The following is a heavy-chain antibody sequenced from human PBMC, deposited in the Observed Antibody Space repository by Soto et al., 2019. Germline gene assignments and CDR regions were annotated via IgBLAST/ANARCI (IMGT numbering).Heavy chain of an antibody. CDR3: AKAGRWLSTLDY. Sequence: EVQLLESGGGLVQPGGSLRLSCAASGFTFSSYAMSWVRQAPGTGLEWVSAISGSGGSTYYADSVKGRFTISRDNSKNTLYLQMNSLRAEDTAVYYCAKAGRWLSTLDYWGQGTLVTVSS. CDR1: GFTFSSYA. V-gene: IGHV3-23*01. D-gene: IGHD3-10*01. J-gene: IGHJ4*02. CDR2: ISGSGGST.